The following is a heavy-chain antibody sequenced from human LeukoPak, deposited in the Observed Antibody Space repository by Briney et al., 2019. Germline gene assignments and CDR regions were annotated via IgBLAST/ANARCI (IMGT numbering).Heavy chain of an antibody. V-gene: IGHV4-59*01. J-gene: IGHJ5*02. CDR3: ARRRWFDP. Sequence: SETLSLTCTVSGGSISSYYWSWIRQPPGKGLEWIGYIYYSGSTNYNPSLKSRVTISVDTSKNQFSLKLSSVTAADTAVYYCARRRWFDPWGQGTLVTVSS. CDR2: IYYSGST. CDR1: GGSISSYY.